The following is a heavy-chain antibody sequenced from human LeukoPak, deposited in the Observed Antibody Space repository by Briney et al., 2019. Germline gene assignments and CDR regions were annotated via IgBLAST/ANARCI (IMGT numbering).Heavy chain of an antibody. V-gene: IGHV4-31*03. J-gene: IGHJ4*02. Sequence: SETLSLTCTVSGGSISSGGYYWSWIRQHPGKDLEWIGYIYYSGSPYYNPSLRNRVTISSDTSKNQFSLKLSSVTAADTAVYYCARDRKGYPLDYWGQGTLVTVSS. D-gene: IGHD6-13*01. CDR1: GGSISSGGYY. CDR3: ARDRKGYPLDY. CDR2: IYYSGSP.